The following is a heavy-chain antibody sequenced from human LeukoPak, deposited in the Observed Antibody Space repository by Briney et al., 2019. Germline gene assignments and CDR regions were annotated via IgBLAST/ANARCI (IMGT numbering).Heavy chain of an antibody. CDR3: AKDRGGDGYNPLDY. CDR2: ISYDGSNK. V-gene: IGHV3-30*18. Sequence: PGGSLRLSCAASGFTFSSYGMHWVRQAPGKGLEWVAVISYDGSNKYYADSVKGQFTISRDNSKNTLYLQMNSLRAEDTAVYYCAKDRGGDGYNPLDYWGQGTLVTVSS. D-gene: IGHD5-24*01. CDR1: GFTFSSYG. J-gene: IGHJ4*02.